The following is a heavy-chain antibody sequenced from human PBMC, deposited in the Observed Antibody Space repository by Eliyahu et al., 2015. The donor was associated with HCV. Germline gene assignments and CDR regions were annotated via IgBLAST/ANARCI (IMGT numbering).Heavy chain of an antibody. Sequence: EVQLVESGGGLVQPGGSLRLSCAASGFTFXSYXXNWVRQAPGKGXEWVSYISXCGSTIYYADSVKGRXTISRDNAKNSLYLQMNSLRAEDTAVYYCARDPSADPDYYYYYGMDVWGQGTTVTVSS. CDR1: GFTFXSYX. CDR3: ARDPSADPDYYYYYGMDV. CDR2: ISXCGSTI. J-gene: IGHJ6*02. V-gene: IGHV3-48*03.